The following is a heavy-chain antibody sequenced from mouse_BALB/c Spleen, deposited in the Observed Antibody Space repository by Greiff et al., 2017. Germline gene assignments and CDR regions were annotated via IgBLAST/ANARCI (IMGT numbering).Heavy chain of an antibody. CDR3: ARDTHYGNYYAMDY. CDR2: INPSSGYT. CDR1: GYTFTSYT. J-gene: IGHJ4*01. V-gene: IGHV1-4*01. Sequence: QVHVKQSGAELARPGASVKMSCKASGYTFTSYTMHWVKQRPGQGLEWIGYINPSSGYTNYNQKFKDKATLTADKSSSTAYMQLSSLTSEDSAVYYCARDTHYGNYYAMDYWGQGTSVTVSS. D-gene: IGHD2-1*01.